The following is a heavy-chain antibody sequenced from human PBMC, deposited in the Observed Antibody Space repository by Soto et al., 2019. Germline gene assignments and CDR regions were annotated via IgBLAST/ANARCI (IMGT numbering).Heavy chain of an antibody. V-gene: IGHV1-69*01. J-gene: IGHJ6*02. D-gene: IGHD3-22*01. Sequence: QVHLVQSGAEVKKPGSSVKVSCKASGGSFSNYVVTWVRQAPGQGLEWVGAITPIFGTTNNAQKFYDSVTITADDYAPTAYMELTSLRSDDTAVYYCAREDIVVYRIAYYGIDVWGQGTTVIVSS. CDR2: ITPIFGTT. CDR1: GGSFSNYV. CDR3: AREDIVVYRIAYYGIDV.